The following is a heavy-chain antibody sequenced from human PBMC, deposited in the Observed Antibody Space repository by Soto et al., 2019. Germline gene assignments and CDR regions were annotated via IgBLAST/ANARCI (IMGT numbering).Heavy chain of an antibody. D-gene: IGHD3-16*01. V-gene: IGHV4-39*01. Sequence: SETLSLTCTVSGGSISSSSYYWGWIRQPPGKGLEWIGSIYYSGSTYYNPSLKSRVTISVDTSKNQFSLKLSSVTAADTAVYYCARRRTIGGVLYWGQGTLVTVSS. CDR1: GGSISSSSYY. CDR2: IYYSGST. CDR3: ARRRTIGGVLY. J-gene: IGHJ4*02.